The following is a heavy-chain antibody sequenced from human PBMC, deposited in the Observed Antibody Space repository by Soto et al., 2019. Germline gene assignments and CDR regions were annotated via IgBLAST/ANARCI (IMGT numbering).Heavy chain of an antibody. J-gene: IGHJ3*02. V-gene: IGHV4-39*01. D-gene: IGHD3-22*01. CDR3: ARADSITMIVVVNDAFDI. Sequence: QLQLQESGPGLVKPSETLSLTCTVSGGSISSSSYYWGWIRQPPGKGLEWIGSIYYSGSTYYNPSLKSRVTISVDTSKNQFSLKLSSVTAADTAVYYCARADSITMIVVVNDAFDIWGQGTMVTVSS. CDR1: GGSISSSSYY. CDR2: IYYSGST.